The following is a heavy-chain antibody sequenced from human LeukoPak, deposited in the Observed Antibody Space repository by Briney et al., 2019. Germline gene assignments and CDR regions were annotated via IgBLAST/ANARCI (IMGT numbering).Heavy chain of an antibody. CDR3: ARDRSSGYYGNSDY. CDR1: GFTFSSYS. J-gene: IGHJ4*02. D-gene: IGHD3-22*01. CDR2: ISSSSGTI. V-gene: IGHV3-48*02. Sequence: PGGSLRLSCAASGFTFSSYSMNWVRQAPGKGLEWVSYISSSSGTIYYADSVRGRFTISRDNAKNSLYLQMNSLRDEDTAVYYCARDRSSGYYGNSDYWGQGTLVTVSS.